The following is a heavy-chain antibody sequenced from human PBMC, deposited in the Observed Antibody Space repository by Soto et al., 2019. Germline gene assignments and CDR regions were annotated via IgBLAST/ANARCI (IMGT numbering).Heavy chain of an antibody. D-gene: IGHD4-4*01. V-gene: IGHV3-23*01. CDR3: AKDGAGPSTITTWAGGFDL. CDR2: ISGSGGST. Sequence: SERHSCAASGCTVRSDALSWIRQAPGKGLEWVSAISGSGGSTYYADSVKGRFTISRDDAKNSLYLEMNSLRTEDTAFYYCAKDGAGPSTITTWAGGFDLWGQGTLVTVSS. CDR1: GCTVRSDA. J-gene: IGHJ5*02.